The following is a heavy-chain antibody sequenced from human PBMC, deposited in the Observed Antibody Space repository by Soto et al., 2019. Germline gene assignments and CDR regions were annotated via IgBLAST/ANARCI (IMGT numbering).Heavy chain of an antibody. J-gene: IGHJ3*01. CDR3: ARDRSGTGYDAFDV. D-gene: IGHD3-3*01. CDR2: SNPDSGGA. CDR1: GYTFSDYY. V-gene: IGHV1-2*04. Sequence: QVQLVQSGAEVKKPGASVKVSCKASGYTFSDYYIPWVRLAPGQGLEWMGWSNPDSGGARYAPRFQGWVTLTWDTSTTTAFLEMTRLRSNDTAMYFCARDRSGTGYDAFDVWGQGTTVIVSS.